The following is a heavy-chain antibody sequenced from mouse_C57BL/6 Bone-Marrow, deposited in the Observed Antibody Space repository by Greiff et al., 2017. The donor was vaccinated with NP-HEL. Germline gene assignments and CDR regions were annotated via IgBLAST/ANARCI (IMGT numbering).Heavy chain of an antibody. J-gene: IGHJ3*01. Sequence: QVQLQQPGAELVMPGASVKLSCKASGYTFTSYWMHWVKQRPGQGLEWIGEIDPSDSYTNYNQKFKGKSTLTVDKSSSTAYMQLSSLTSEDSAVYYCARLGGPAWFAYWGQGTLGTVSA. CDR1: GYTFTSYW. CDR3: ARLGGPAWFAY. CDR2: IDPSDSYT. D-gene: IGHD1-1*02. V-gene: IGHV1-69*01.